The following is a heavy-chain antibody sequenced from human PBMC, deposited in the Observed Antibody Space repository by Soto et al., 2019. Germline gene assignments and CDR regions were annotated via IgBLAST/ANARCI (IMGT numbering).Heavy chain of an antibody. CDR3: ARDKAVINAAIGMAY. D-gene: IGHD6-13*01. J-gene: IGHJ4*02. Sequence: QVQLVQSGAEVKKPGSSVKVSCKASGGSFNSYTFHWVRQAPGQGLEWMGRIIPFVNIATYAQAFQDSATISADISATTVYMELRSLTSTDTAVYYCARDKAVINAAIGMAYWGQGTLVTVSS. CDR1: GGSFNSYT. CDR2: IIPFVNIA. V-gene: IGHV1-69*08.